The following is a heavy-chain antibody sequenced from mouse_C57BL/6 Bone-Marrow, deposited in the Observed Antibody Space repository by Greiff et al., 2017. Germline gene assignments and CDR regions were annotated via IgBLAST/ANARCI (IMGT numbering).Heavy chain of an antibody. CDR1: GYTFTGYW. D-gene: IGHD1-1*01. CDR2: ILPGSGST. CDR3: AREATVAYFDY. J-gene: IGHJ2*01. Sequence: VHLVESGAELMKPGASVKLSCKATGYTFTGYWIEWVKQRPGHGLEWIGEILPGSGSTNYTEKFKGKATFTADTSSNTAYMQLSSLTTEDSAIYYCAREATVAYFDYWGQGTTLTVSS. V-gene: IGHV1-9*01.